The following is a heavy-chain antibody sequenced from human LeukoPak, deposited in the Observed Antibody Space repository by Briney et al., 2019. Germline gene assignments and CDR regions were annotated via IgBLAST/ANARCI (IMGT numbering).Heavy chain of an antibody. D-gene: IGHD1-26*01. CDR3: VRDNRGTFDY. Sequence: PGGTLRLSCAASGFTFSSHGMSWVRQAPGKGLEWVSTISGSGDYTYYADSVKGRFTISRDNSKNTLYLQMNSLGADDTAVYYCVRDNRGTFDYWGLGTLITVSS. J-gene: IGHJ4*02. V-gene: IGHV3-23*01. CDR2: ISGSGDYT. CDR1: GFTFSSHG.